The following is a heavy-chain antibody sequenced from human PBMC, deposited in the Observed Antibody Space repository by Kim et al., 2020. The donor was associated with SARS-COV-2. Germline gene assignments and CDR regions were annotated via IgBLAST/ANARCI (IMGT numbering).Heavy chain of an antibody. D-gene: IGHD6-19*01. J-gene: IGHJ6*02. CDR2: INPSGGST. Sequence: ASVKVSCKASGYTFTSYYMHWVRQAPGQGLEWMGIINPSGGSTSYAQKFQGRVTMTRDTSTSTVYMELSSLRSEDTAVYYCASPSIAVAGTPYYYYYYGMDVWGQGTTVTVSS. CDR1: GYTFTSYY. CDR3: ASPSIAVAGTPYYYYYYGMDV. V-gene: IGHV1-46*01.